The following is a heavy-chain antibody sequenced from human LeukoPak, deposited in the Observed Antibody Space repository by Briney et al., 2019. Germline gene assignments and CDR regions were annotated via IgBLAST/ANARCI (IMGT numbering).Heavy chain of an antibody. D-gene: IGHD3-9*01. CDR2: INPNSGGT. Sequence: ASVKVSCKASGYTFTGYYMHWVRQAPGQGREWMGWINPNSGGTNYAQKFQGRVTMTRDTSISTAYMELSSLRSDDTTVYYCARRRVYDILTSYAFDIWGQGTMVTVSS. J-gene: IGHJ3*02. CDR3: ARRRVYDILTSYAFDI. V-gene: IGHV1-2*02. CDR1: GYTFTGYY.